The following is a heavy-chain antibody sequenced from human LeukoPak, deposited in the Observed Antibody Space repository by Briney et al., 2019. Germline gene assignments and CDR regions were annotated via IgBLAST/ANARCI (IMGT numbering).Heavy chain of an antibody. CDR1: GFTFSSYA. CDR2: IWYDGSNK. CDR3: ARASDYYYYGMDV. J-gene: IGHJ6*02. V-gene: IGHV3-33*08. Sequence: GGSLRLSCAASGFTFSSYAMHWVRQAPGKGLEWVAVIWYDGSNKYYADSVKGRFTISRDNSKNTLYLQMNSLRAEDTAVYYCARASDYYYYGMDVWGQGTTVTVSS.